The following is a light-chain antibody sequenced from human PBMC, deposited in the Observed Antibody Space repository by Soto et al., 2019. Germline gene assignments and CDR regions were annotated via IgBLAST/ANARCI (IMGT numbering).Light chain of an antibody. V-gene: IGKV3-11*01. J-gene: IGKJ2*01. CDR2: DAS. Sequence: EIVLTQSPATLSLSPGERATLSCRASQSVSSYLAWYQQNPGQAPRLLIYDASSRATGIPARFSGSGSGTDFTLTISSLEPEDFAVYYCQQRSNWSRTFGQGTKLEIK. CDR3: QQRSNWSRT. CDR1: QSVSSY.